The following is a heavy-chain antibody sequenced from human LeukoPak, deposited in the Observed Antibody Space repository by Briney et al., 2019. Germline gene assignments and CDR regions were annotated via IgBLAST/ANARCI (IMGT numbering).Heavy chain of an antibody. CDR1: GFTFVDYA. V-gene: IGHV3-9*03. Sequence: GGSLRLSCAALGFTFVDYAMHSVRQAPGKGLEWVSGISWHSGSIGYADPVKGRFNISRDNDKNSLYLQMNSLRAEDMALYYCAKEKWPWFGELGEGYFDYWGQGTLVTVSS. D-gene: IGHD3-10*01. J-gene: IGHJ4*02. CDR3: AKEKWPWFGELGEGYFDY. CDR2: ISWHSGSI.